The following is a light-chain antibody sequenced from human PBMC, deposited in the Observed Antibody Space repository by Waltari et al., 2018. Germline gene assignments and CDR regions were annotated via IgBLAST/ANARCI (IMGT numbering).Light chain of an antibody. CDR1: QSILYTSNNKNY. CDR2: WAS. V-gene: IGKV4-1*01. CDR3: QQYFDNPRT. Sequence: EIVMTQSPESLAVSLGETATITCKYSQSILYTSNNKNYLACYQQKPGQPPRLLIYWASSRDSGVPDRFSGSGSGTDFTLTISSLQAEDVAVYYCQQYFDNPRTFGQGTRLEIK. J-gene: IGKJ2*01.